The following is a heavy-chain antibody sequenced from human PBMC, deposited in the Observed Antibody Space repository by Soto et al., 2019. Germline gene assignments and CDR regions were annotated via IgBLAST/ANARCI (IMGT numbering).Heavy chain of an antibody. V-gene: IGHV1-46*01. CDR2: INPSVGST. J-gene: IGHJ5*02. Sequence: VQLVQSGAEVKKPGASVKVSCKASGYSFTSYYMYWVRQAPGQGLECVGVINPSVGSTNYAQKFQGRVTMTSDTSTSTVYMERRSLRSEDTAMYYCPRDQAGSSHWFDPWGRGTLVTVSS. CDR1: GYSFTSYY. CDR3: PRDQAGSSHWFDP.